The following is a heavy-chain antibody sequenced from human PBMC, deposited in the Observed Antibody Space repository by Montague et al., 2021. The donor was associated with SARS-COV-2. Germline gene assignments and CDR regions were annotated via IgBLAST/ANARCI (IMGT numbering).Heavy chain of an antibody. J-gene: IGHJ2*01. V-gene: IGHV4-59*02. CDR1: GGSVSSYY. D-gene: IGHD3-10*01. CDR3: ARASITMVRGVTRWYFDL. Sequence: SETLSLTCTVSGGSVSSYYWSWIQQPPGKGLEWIGYIYYSGSTNYNPSLKSRVTISVDTSKNQFSLKLSSVTAADTAVYYCARASITMVRGVTRWYFDLWGRGTLVTVSS. CDR2: IYYSGST.